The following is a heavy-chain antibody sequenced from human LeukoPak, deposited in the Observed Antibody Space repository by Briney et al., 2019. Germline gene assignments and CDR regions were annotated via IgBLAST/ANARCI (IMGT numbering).Heavy chain of an antibody. D-gene: IGHD2-2*01. CDR3: ARLGFCTSTSCR. J-gene: IGHJ4*02. Sequence: SETLSHTRTVSGGSLGSSTYYWGWLRQPPGKGLEWIASITYTGSAYNPSLRSRVTISVDTSKNQFSLKLSSVTAADTAVYYCARLGFCTSTSCRWGQGTLVTVSS. V-gene: IGHV4-39*01. CDR2: ITYTGSA. CDR1: GGSLGSSTYY.